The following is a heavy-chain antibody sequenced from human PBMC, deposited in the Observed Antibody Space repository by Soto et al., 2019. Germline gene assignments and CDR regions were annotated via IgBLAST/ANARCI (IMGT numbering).Heavy chain of an antibody. V-gene: IGHV3-21*01. J-gene: IGHJ6*02. CDR1: GFTFSSYS. CDR3: AREREITFGGATLDV. CDR2: ISSSSSYI. D-gene: IGHD3-16*01. Sequence: PGGSLRLSCAASGFTFSSYSMNWVRQAPGKGLEWVSSISSSSSYIYYADSVKGRFTISRDNAKNSLYLQMNSLRAEDTAVYYCAREREITFGGATLDVWGQGTTVTVSS.